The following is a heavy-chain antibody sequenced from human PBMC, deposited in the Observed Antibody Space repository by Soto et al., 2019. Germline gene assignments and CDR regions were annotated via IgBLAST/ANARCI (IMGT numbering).Heavy chain of an antibody. CDR2: ISAYGTTT. CDR3: TRDPGIAAPGRGLGDY. D-gene: IGHD6-13*01. CDR1: GYSFTTYG. J-gene: IGHJ4*02. Sequence: QVQLVQSGAEVKKPGASVQVSCKASGYSFTTYGFRWVRQAPGQGLEWMGWISAYGTTTDYAQSLQGRVTLTTDTSTSTTYMELRSLRVDDTGVYYCTRDPGIAAPGRGLGDYWGQGTLVTVSS. V-gene: IGHV1-18*04.